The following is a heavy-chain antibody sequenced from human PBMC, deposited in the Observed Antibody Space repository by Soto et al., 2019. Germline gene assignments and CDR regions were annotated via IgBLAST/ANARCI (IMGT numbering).Heavy chain of an antibody. CDR3: ARETSKELGYCSGGSCYSSGDAFDI. D-gene: IGHD2-15*01. CDR1: GGSISSGGYY. Sequence: QVQLQESGPGLVKPSQTLSLTCTVSGGSISSGGYYWSWIRQHPGKGLEWIGYIYYSGSTYYNPSLKSRVTISVDTSKNQFSLKLSSVTAADTAVYYCARETSKELGYCSGGSCYSSGDAFDIWGQGTMVTVSS. J-gene: IGHJ3*02. CDR2: IYYSGST. V-gene: IGHV4-31*03.